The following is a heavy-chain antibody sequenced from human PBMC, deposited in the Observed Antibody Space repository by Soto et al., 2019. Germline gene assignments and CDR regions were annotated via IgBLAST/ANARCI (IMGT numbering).Heavy chain of an antibody. CDR1: GFTFSSYA. D-gene: IGHD3-22*01. J-gene: IGHJ6*02. CDR2: ISYDGSNK. Sequence: GGSLGLACAASGFTFSSYAMHGVRQAPGKGLEWVAVISYDGSNKYYADSVKGRFTISRDNSKNTLYLQMNSLRAEDTAVYYCARMKGRITMMGGTIGRGVYYYGMDVWGQGTTVTVSS. CDR3: ARMKGRITMMGGTIGRGVYYYGMDV. V-gene: IGHV3-30-3*01.